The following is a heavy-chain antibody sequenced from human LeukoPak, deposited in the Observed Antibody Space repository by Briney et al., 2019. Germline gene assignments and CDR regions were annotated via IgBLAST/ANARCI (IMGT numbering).Heavy chain of an antibody. D-gene: IGHD6-13*01. CDR2: ISAYNGNT. Sequence: ASLKVSCKASGYTFTAYYIHWVRRAPGQGLEWMGWISAYNGNTNYAQKLQGRVTMTTDTSTSTAYMELRSLRSDDTAVYYCARAHSSSWYGGFLQLPCGNWFDPWGQGTLVTVSS. J-gene: IGHJ5*02. CDR1: GYTFTAYY. V-gene: IGHV1-18*04. CDR3: ARAHSSSWYGGFLQLPCGNWFDP.